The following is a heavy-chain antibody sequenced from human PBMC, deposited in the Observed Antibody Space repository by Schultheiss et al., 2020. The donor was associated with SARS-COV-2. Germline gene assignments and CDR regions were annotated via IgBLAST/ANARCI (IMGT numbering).Heavy chain of an antibody. V-gene: IGHV3-33*08. D-gene: IGHD1-26*01. CDR3: ARGGGSYLESFDY. CDR1: GFTFDDYA. Sequence: LSLTCAASGFTFDDYAMHWVRQAPGKGLEWVAVIWYDGSNKYYADSVKGRFTISRDNSKNTLYLQMNSLRAEDTAVYYCARGGGSYLESFDYWGQGTLVTVSS. J-gene: IGHJ4*02. CDR2: IWYDGSNK.